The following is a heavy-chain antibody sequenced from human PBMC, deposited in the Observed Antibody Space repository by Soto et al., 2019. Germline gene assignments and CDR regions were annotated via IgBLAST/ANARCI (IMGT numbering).Heavy chain of an antibody. Sequence: GGTLRLSCAASGFTFSSYAMSWVRQAPGKGLEWISAISGSGGSTYYADSVKGRFTISRDNAKNTLYLQMNSLRAEDTAVYYCARGRYYYGSESTNNNWFDPWGQGTLVTVSS. D-gene: IGHD3-10*01. V-gene: IGHV3-23*01. J-gene: IGHJ5*02. CDR1: GFTFSSYA. CDR3: ARGRYYYGSESTNNNWFDP. CDR2: ISGSGGST.